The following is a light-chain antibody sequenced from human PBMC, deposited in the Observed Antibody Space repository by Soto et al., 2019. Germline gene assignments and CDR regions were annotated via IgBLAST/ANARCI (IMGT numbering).Light chain of an antibody. CDR2: DAS. J-gene: IGKJ5*01. CDR3: QVRTNWSIA. Sequence: EFVLTQSPATLSLSPGERATLSCRASQSVSSYLAWYQQKPGQAPRLLIYDASNRATGIPARFSGTGSGTDFTLTINHLEPEDFAVYYCQVRTNWSIAFGRGTRLETK. CDR1: QSVSSY. V-gene: IGKV3-11*01.